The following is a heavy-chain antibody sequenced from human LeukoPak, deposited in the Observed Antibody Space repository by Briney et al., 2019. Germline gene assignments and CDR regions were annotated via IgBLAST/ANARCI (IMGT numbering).Heavy chain of an antibody. V-gene: IGHV4-39*01. J-gene: IGHJ4*02. CDR1: GDSISSARNY. CDR2: VYSSGST. CDR3: ARHLSGTAMAHYFDF. Sequence: PSETLSLTCSVSGDSISSARNYWGWIRQSPGKGLEWLASVYSSGSTHSNPSLTNRVSISIDMSKNQFSLKLYSVTASDAAIYYCARHLSGTAMAHYFDFWGQGTLVTVSS. D-gene: IGHD5-18*01.